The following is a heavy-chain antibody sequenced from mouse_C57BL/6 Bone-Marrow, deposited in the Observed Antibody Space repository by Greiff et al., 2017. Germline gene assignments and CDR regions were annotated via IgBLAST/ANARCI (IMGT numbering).Heavy chain of an antibody. J-gene: IGHJ4*01. D-gene: IGHD2-4*01. CDR3: ARADYDVTAMDY. V-gene: IGHV1S132*01. CDR1: GYIFTSFW. CDR2: IYPGTGST. Sequence: QVQLKESGTELVRPGASVKLSCKTSGYIFTSFWIHWVKQRCGQGLEWIGRIYPGTGSTYYNEKFKGKATVTADTSSSTASMHLSSLKSADSAVYFCARADYDVTAMDYWGQGTSVTVSS.